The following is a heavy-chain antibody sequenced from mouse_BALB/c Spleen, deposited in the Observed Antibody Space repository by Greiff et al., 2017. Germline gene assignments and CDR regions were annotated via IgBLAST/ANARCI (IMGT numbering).Heavy chain of an antibody. CDR3: ARQKQTQRSSYFDY. J-gene: IGHJ2*01. CDR1: GFTFSSYG. Sequence: EVKVVESGGDLVKPGGSLKLSCAASGFTFSSYGMSWVRQTPDQRLEWVATISSGGSYTYYPDSVKGRVTISRDNAKNTLYLQMSSLKSEDTAMYYGARQKQTQRSSYFDYWGQGTTLTVSS. CDR2: ISSGGSYT. V-gene: IGHV5-6*01. D-gene: IGHD1-1*01.